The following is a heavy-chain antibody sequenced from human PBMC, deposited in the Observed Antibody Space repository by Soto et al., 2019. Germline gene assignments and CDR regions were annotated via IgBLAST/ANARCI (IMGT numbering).Heavy chain of an antibody. CDR2: INHSGST. V-gene: IGHV4-34*01. CDR3: ARLTLGNYFDY. Sequence: KPSETLSLTCAVYGGSFSGYYWSWIRQPPGKGLEWIGEINHSGSTNYNPSLKSRVTISVDTSKNQFSLKLSSVTAADTAVYYCARLTLGNYFDYWGQGTLVTVSS. D-gene: IGHD1-26*01. J-gene: IGHJ4*02. CDR1: GGSFSGYY.